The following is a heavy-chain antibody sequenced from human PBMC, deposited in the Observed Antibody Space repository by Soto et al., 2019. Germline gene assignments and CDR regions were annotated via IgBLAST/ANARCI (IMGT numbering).Heavy chain of an antibody. CDR3: ARDSDTAMVNYFYYGMDV. J-gene: IGHJ6*02. CDR2: IIPIFGTA. CDR1: GGTFSSYA. Sequence: QVQLVQSGAEVKKPGSSVKVSCKASGGTFSSYAISWVRQAPGQGLEWLGGIIPIFGTANYAQKFQGRVTITADESTSTAYMELSSLRSEDTAVYYCARDSDTAMVNYFYYGMDVWGQGTTVTVSS. D-gene: IGHD5-18*01. V-gene: IGHV1-69*12.